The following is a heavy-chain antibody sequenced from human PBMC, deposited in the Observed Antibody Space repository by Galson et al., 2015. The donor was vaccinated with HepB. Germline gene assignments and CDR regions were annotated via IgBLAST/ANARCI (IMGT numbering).Heavy chain of an antibody. CDR2: FDPEDGET. D-gene: IGHD6-19*01. J-gene: IGHJ6*02. CDR3: ATLITMAGKYYYYYGMDV. V-gene: IGHV1-24*01. CDR1: GYTLTELS. Sequence: SVKVSCKVSGYTLTELSMHWVRQAPGKGLEWMGGFDPEDGETIYAQKFQGRVTMTEDTSTDTAYMELSSLRSEDTAVYYCATLITMAGKYYYYYGMDVWGQGTTVTVSS.